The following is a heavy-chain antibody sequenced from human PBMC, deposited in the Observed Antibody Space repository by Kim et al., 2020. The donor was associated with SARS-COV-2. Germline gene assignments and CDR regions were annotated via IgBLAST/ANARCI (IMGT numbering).Heavy chain of an antibody. V-gene: IGHV3-7*03. J-gene: IGHJ4*02. D-gene: IGHD6-19*01. CDR2: IKEDGSEK. CDR1: GFTVRRYW. CDR3: ARGVAEAGTIIDY. Sequence: GGSLRLSCAASGFTVRRYWMSWVRLVPGKGLEGVANIKEDGSEKFFVDSVNGRFTISRDNARNSVYLQMNSLRLEDTALDFCARGVAEAGTIIDYWGQGTLVTGFS.